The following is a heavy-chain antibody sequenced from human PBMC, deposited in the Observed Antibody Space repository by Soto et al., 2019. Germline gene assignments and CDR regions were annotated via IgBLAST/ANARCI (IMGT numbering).Heavy chain of an antibody. CDR2: ISGGSIST. Sequence: GGSLRLSCAASGFTFSRYPMSWVRQAPGKGLEWVSAISGGSISTYYADSVTGRFTISRDNSKNTLYLQLNSLRVEDTAVYYCAKAELTGTKEGLDYWGQGTLVTVSS. V-gene: IGHV3-23*01. CDR1: GFTFSRYP. CDR3: AKAELTGTKEGLDY. D-gene: IGHD1-7*01. J-gene: IGHJ4*02.